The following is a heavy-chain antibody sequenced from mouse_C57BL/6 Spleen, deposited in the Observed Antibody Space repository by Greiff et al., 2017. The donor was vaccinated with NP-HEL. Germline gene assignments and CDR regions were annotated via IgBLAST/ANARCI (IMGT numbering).Heavy chain of an antibody. Sequence: VQLQQSGAELVKPGASVKLSCKASGYTFTSYWMHWVKQRPGQGLEWIGMIHPNSGSTNYNEKFKSKATLTVDKSSSTAYMQLSSLTSEDSAVYYCASEGITTVSHFDVWGTGTTVTVSS. V-gene: IGHV1-64*01. J-gene: IGHJ1*03. CDR3: ASEGITTVSHFDV. D-gene: IGHD1-1*01. CDR1: GYTFTSYW. CDR2: IHPNSGST.